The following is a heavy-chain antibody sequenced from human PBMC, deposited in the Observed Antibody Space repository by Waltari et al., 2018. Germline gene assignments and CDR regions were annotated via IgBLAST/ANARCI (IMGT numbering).Heavy chain of an antibody. D-gene: IGHD3-22*01. CDR3: ARHAGDRWLFNSRTPTHIDY. Sequence: HLQESGPGLVKPSETLSLTCAVPGGSISRTSYYWGWIRPPPGKGLEWIGNIYYGVSTYYNPSLRSRVTMSAETSKNQFSLKLTSVTAADTAVYYCARHAGDRWLFNSRTPTHIDYWGQGILVTVSS. V-gene: IGHV4-39*01. J-gene: IGHJ4*02. CDR2: IYYGVST. CDR1: GGSISRTSYY.